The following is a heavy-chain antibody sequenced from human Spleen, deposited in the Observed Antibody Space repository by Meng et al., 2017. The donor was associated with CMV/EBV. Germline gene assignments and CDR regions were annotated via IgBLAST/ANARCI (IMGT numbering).Heavy chain of an antibody. J-gene: IGHJ4*02. CDR1: GYYISSGYH. CDR3: ARDAYDRSDY. Sequence: SETLSLTCTVSGYYISSGYHWGWIRQPPGKGLEWIGSIFHSGTAYYNPSLKSRVTISIDTSKNQFSLRLSSVTAADASLYFCARDAYDRSDYWGQGMLVTVS. CDR2: IFHSGTA. D-gene: IGHD3-22*01. V-gene: IGHV4-38-2*02.